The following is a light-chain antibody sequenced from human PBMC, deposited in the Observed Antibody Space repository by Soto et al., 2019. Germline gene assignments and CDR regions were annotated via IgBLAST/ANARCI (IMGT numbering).Light chain of an antibody. J-gene: IGKJ3*01. Sequence: DIQMTQSPSSLSASVGDRVTITCQASQDISDKLNWYQQKSGKPPHLLIYEASNLELGVPSRFSGSASGTDFTFSISSLQPEDYGTYYCQQSSNLPFPFGPGTKIDIK. CDR1: QDISDK. CDR3: QQSSNLPFP. CDR2: EAS. V-gene: IGKV1-33*01.